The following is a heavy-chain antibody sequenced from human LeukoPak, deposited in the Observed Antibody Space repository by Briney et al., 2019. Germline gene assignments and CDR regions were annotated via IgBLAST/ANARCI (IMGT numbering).Heavy chain of an antibody. CDR2: ISYDGSNK. J-gene: IGHJ3*02. V-gene: IGHV3-30*14. CDR1: GFTVSSNY. Sequence: GGSLRLSCAASGFTVSSNYMHWVRQDPGKGLEWVAVISYDGSNKYYADSVKGRFTISRDNSKNTLYLQMNSLRAEDTAVYYCAREGSLARSYDFWSGPNRTPDAFDIWGQGTMVTVSS. D-gene: IGHD3-3*01. CDR3: AREGSLARSYDFWSGPNRTPDAFDI.